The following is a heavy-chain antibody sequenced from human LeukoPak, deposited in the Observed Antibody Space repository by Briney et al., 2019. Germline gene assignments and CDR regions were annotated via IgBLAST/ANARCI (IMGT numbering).Heavy chain of an antibody. J-gene: IGHJ6*03. D-gene: IGHD1-20*01. CDR1: GASVNSGNYY. CDR3: ARLPRKHNWSQGHMDV. CDR2: IYTSGST. V-gene: IGHV4-61*02. Sequence: SETLSLTCTVSGASVNSGNYYWTWIRQPAGKRLEWIGRIYTSGSTNYNPSLKSRVTISIDASKNQFSLRLSSVTAADTAVYYCARLPRKHNWSQGHMDVWGKGTTVTVSS.